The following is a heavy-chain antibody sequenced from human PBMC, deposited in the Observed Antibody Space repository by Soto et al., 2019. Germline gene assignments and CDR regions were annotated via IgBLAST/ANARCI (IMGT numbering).Heavy chain of an antibody. D-gene: IGHD5-18*01. Sequence: SETLSLTCTDSGASVTNYYWSWIRQPPGNGLEWIGLIYYSATTSATTIYNPSLKSRVTMSLDTSENQFSLRLSSVTATDTAIYYCAREIRNGYHRIFDFWGQG. CDR3: AREIRNGYHRIFDF. CDR2: IYYSAT. J-gene: IGHJ4*02. CDR1: GASVTNYY. V-gene: IGHV4-59*02.